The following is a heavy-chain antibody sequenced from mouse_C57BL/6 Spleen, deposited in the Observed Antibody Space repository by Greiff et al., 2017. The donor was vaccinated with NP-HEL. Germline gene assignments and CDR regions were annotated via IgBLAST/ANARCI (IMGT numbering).Heavy chain of an antibody. V-gene: IGHV1-61*01. J-gene: IGHJ4*01. D-gene: IGHD1-1*02. Sequence: VQLQESGAELVRPGSSVKLSCKASGYTFTSYWMDWVKQRPGQGLEWIGNIYPSDSETHYNQKFKDKATLTVDKSSSTAYMQLSSLTSEDSAVYYCAREGYYSYAMDYWGQGTSVTVSS. CDR2: IYPSDSET. CDR3: AREGYYSYAMDY. CDR1: GYTFTSYW.